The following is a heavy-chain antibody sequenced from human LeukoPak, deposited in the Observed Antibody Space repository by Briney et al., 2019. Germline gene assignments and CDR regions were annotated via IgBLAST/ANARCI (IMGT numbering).Heavy chain of an antibody. CDR3: ARYSGYCSIVSPKGCSFDP. J-gene: IGHJ5*01. CDR1: GYSFTTYW. D-gene: IGHD2-2*01. CDR2: IYPGDSDT. Sequence: GQSLKISGKRSGYSFTTYWIAWGRQRPGKGLEWMGVIYPGDSDTRYSPSFQGQVTISADKSISTPYLQWSSLKASDTGMYFCARYSGYCSIVSPKGCSFDPWGQGTLVTVSS. V-gene: IGHV5-51*01.